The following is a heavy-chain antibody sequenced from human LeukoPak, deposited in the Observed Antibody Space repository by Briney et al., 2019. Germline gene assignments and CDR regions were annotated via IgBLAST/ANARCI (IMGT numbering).Heavy chain of an antibody. D-gene: IGHD2-15*01. Sequence: SETLSLTCAVYGGSFSGYYWSWIRQPPGKGLEWIGEINHSGSTNYNPSLKSRVTISLDTSKNQFSLKLSSVTAADTAVYYCARGPLSDCSGGTCFLYYFDNWGLGNGVTVSS. J-gene: IGHJ4*02. CDR1: GGSFSGYY. CDR2: INHSGST. CDR3: ARGPLSDCSGGTCFLYYFDN. V-gene: IGHV4-34*01.